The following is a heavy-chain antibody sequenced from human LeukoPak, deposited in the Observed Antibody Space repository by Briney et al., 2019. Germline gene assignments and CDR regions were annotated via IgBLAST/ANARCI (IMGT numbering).Heavy chain of an antibody. CDR2: IWYDGSNK. CDR3: ARDEGETVMALIPDY. D-gene: IGHD5-18*01. J-gene: IGHJ4*02. Sequence: PGGSLRLSCAASGFTFSSYAMHWVRQAPGKGLEWVAVIWYDGSNKNYVGSVKGRFTISRDNSKKTLYLQMNSLRVDDTAVYYCARDEGETVMALIPDYWGQGTLVTVSS. V-gene: IGHV3-33*08. CDR1: GFTFSSYA.